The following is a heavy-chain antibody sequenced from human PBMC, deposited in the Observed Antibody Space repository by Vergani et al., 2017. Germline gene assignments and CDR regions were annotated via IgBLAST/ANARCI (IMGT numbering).Heavy chain of an antibody. J-gene: IGHJ6*02. CDR3: ARELSYYYGSGSDDYNPYYYEGMDV. CDR1: GGSINTGAYY. V-gene: IGHV4-61*02. Sequence: QVQLPESGPRLVRPSQTLSLTCTVSGGSINTGAYYWSSIRQPAGKGLEWIGRVYTSGMTNYNPSLKSRVTILVDRSKSQLSLKLTSVTAGDTAVYFCARELSYYYGSGSDDYNPYYYEGMDVWGPGTTVTVSS. D-gene: IGHD3-10*01. CDR2: VYTSGMT.